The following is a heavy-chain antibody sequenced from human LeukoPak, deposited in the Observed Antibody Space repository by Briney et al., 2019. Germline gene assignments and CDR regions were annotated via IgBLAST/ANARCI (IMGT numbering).Heavy chain of an antibody. V-gene: IGHV1-8*02. J-gene: IGHJ4*02. CDR2: INPNSGNT. CDR3: ARGGGVYCSSTSCYAQGLGY. D-gene: IGHD2-2*01. Sequence: ASVKVSCKASGYTFTGYYMHWVRQAPGQGLEWMGWINPNSGNTGYAQKFQGRVTMTRNTSISTAYMELSSLRSEDTAVYYCARGGGVYCSSTSCYAQGLGYWGQGTLVTVSS. CDR1: GYTFTGYY.